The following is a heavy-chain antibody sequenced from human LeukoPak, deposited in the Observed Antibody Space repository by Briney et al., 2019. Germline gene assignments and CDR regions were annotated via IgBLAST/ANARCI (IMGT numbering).Heavy chain of an antibody. D-gene: IGHD3-3*01. CDR3: AKPSGLDFWSGYRYDAFDI. V-gene: IGHV3-30*02. J-gene: IGHJ3*02. CDR2: IRYDEINK. Sequence: GGSLRLSCAASGFTFSNYGMHWVRQAPGKGLEWVAFIRYDEINKCYADSVKGRFTISRDNSKNTLYLQMNSLRAEDTAVYYCAKPSGLDFWSGYRYDAFDIWGQGTMVTVSS. CDR1: GFTFSNYG.